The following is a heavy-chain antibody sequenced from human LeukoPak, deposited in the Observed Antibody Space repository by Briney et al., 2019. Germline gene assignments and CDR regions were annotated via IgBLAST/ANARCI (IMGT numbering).Heavy chain of an antibody. Sequence: SETLSLTCTVSGGSITSTSYYWGWIRQPPGKGLEWIGTISYIGSPYYNPSLKSRVTISLHTSKNQFSLNLSSVTAADTAVYYCARGRRFHYGSGSPDAFDIWGQGTMVTVSS. J-gene: IGHJ3*02. V-gene: IGHV4-39*07. CDR2: ISYIGSP. D-gene: IGHD3-10*01. CDR1: GGSITSTSYY. CDR3: ARGRRFHYGSGSPDAFDI.